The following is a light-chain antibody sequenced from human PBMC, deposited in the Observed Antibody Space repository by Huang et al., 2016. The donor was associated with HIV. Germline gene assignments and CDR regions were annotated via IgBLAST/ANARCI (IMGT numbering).Light chain of an antibody. CDR2: GAS. CDR3: QQYGSSPVT. CDR1: QSVSSSY. V-gene: IGKV3-20*01. J-gene: IGKJ3*01. Sequence: EIVLTQSPGTLSLSPGGRATLSCRAMQSVSSSYLAWYQQKHCQAPRLLIYGASSRATGIPDRFNGSGAGTDFTLTISRLEPEDFAVYFCQQYGSSPVTFDPGTKVDIK.